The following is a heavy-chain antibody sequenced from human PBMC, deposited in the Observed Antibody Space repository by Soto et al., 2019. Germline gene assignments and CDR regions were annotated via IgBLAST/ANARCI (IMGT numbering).Heavy chain of an antibody. CDR2: INPNSGGT. V-gene: IGHV1-2*04. D-gene: IGHD3-22*01. J-gene: IGHJ4*02. CDR1: GYTFTGYY. CDR3: ARDLGYYDSSGSYYFDY. Sequence: ASVKVSCKASGYTFTGYYMHWVRQAPGQGFEWMGWINPNSGGTNYAQKFQGWVTMTRDTSISTAYMELSRLRSDDTAVYYCARDLGYYDSSGSYYFDYWGQGTLVTVSS.